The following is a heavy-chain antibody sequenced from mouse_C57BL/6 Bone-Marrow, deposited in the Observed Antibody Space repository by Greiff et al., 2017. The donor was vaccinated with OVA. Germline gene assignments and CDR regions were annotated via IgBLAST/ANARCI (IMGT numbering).Heavy chain of an antibody. Sequence: VQLQQSGAELARPGASVKLSCKASGYTFTSYGISWVKQRTGQGLEWIGEIYPRSGNTYYNEKFKGKATLTADKSSSTAYMELRSLTSEDSAVYFCARAGIYYYGSSPAMDYWGQGTSVTVSS. V-gene: IGHV1-81*01. CDR3: ARAGIYYYGSSPAMDY. D-gene: IGHD1-1*01. J-gene: IGHJ4*01. CDR2: IYPRSGNT. CDR1: GYTFTSYG.